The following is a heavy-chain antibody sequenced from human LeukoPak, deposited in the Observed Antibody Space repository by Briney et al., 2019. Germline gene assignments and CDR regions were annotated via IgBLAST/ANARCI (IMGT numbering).Heavy chain of an antibody. J-gene: IGHJ4*02. Sequence: GESLKISCKGSEYSFTTYWIVWVRQMPGKGLEWMGIIYPGDSDTRYSPSFQGQVTISADKSISTAYLQWSSLKASDTAIYYSARHNREYASDSPLDYWGQGTLVTVSS. CDR2: IYPGDSDT. V-gene: IGHV5-51*01. CDR1: EYSFTTYW. CDR3: ARHNREYASDSPLDY. D-gene: IGHD1-14*01.